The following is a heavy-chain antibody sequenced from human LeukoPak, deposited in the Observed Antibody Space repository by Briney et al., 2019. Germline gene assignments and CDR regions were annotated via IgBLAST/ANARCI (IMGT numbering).Heavy chain of an antibody. J-gene: IGHJ4*02. CDR3: AKDGSLERELLYYFDY. CDR2: ISGSGGST. V-gene: IGHV3-23*01. D-gene: IGHD1-26*01. CDR1: GFTFSCYA. Sequence: PGGSLRLSCEASGFTFSCYAMSWVRQAPGKGLEWVSGISGSGGSTYHADSVKGRFTISRDNSKNTLQLQMNSLRAEDTAVYYCAKDGSLERELLYYFDYWGQGTLVTVSS.